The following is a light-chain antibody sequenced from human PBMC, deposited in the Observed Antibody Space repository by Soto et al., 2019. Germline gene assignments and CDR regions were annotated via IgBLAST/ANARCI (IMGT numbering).Light chain of an antibody. V-gene: IGKV3D-15*01. Sequence: EVVMTQSRATLSVSPGERATLSCRASQGINRNLAWYHHKPGQAPRLLIYGVYTRATGIAGRFSGGGSGTEFTLTINGLQSEDFGVYYCHQYNNWPRTFGQGTKVEIK. CDR3: HQYNNWPRT. J-gene: IGKJ1*01. CDR1: QGINRN. CDR2: GVY.